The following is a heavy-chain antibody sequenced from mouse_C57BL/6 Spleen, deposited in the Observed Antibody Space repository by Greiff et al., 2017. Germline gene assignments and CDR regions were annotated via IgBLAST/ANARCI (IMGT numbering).Heavy chain of an antibody. Sequence: QVQLKQPGAELVMPGASVKLSCKASGYTFTSYWMHWVKQRPGQGLEWIGEIDPSDSYTNYNQKFKGKSTLTVDKSSSTAYMQLSSLTSEDSAVYYCARRWDGYYAMDYWGQGTSVTVSS. V-gene: IGHV1-69*01. D-gene: IGHD4-1*01. CDR3: ARRWDGYYAMDY. CDR2: IDPSDSYT. CDR1: GYTFTSYW. J-gene: IGHJ4*01.